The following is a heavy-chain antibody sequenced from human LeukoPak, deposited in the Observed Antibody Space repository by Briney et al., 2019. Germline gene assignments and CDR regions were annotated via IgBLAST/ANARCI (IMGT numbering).Heavy chain of an antibody. CDR3: ANQLGGIFAFDI. J-gene: IGHJ3*02. Sequence: GGSLRLSCVAAGFTFSIYAISWVRQAPGKGMDWVSSISGGGNTYYSDSVRGRFTVSRDNSKSKVYLQLNSLRAEDTAVYYCANQLGGIFAFDIWGQGTMVTVSS. D-gene: IGHD1-1*01. V-gene: IGHV3-23*01. CDR2: ISGGGNT. CDR1: GFTFSIYA.